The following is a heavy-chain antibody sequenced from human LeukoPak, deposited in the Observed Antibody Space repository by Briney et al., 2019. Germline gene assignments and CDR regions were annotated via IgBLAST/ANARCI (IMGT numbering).Heavy chain of an antibody. V-gene: IGHV4-61*02. CDR2: MYTSGST. Sequence: SETLSLTCTVSGGSISSGSYYWSWIRQPAGKGLEWIGRMYTSGSTNYNPSLKSRVTISVDTSKNQFSLKLSSVTAADTAVYYCARVPYPSPSTGSYFDYWGQGTLVTVSS. D-gene: IGHD3-10*01. J-gene: IGHJ4*02. CDR3: ARVPYPSPSTGSYFDY. CDR1: GGSISSGSYY.